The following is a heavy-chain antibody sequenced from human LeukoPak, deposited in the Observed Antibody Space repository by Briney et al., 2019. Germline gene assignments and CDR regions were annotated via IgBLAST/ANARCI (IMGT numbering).Heavy chain of an antibody. J-gene: IGHJ6*02. V-gene: IGHV3-48*02. CDR3: ARDPVLYYDSSGPLGGYYGMDV. D-gene: IGHD3-22*01. Sequence: GGSLRLSCAASGFTFSSMNWVRQAPGKGLEWVSYISSSSSTIYYADSVKGRFTISRDNAKNSLYLQMNSLRDEDTAAYYCARDPVLYYDSSGPLGGYYGMDVWGQGTTVTVSS. CDR1: GFTFSS. CDR2: ISSSSSTI.